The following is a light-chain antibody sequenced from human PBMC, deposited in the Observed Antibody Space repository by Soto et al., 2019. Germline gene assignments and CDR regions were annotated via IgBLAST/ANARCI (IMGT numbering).Light chain of an antibody. CDR3: QQYGSASIT. J-gene: IGKJ5*01. CDR1: RDVSSGL. Sequence: IVLTQSPVTLSLSPGERATLSCRASRDVSSGLLAWYQQKPGQAPRLLIYAASSRATGIPDRFSGSGSGTDFTLTISRLEPEDFALYHCQQYGSASITFGQGTRLEIK. CDR2: AAS. V-gene: IGKV3-20*01.